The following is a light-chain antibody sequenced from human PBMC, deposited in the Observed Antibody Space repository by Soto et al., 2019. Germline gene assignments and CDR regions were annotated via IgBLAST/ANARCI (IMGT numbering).Light chain of an antibody. CDR1: QSISSY. CDR2: AAS. J-gene: IGKJ4*01. Sequence: DLQMTQSPSSLSASVGDRVTITCRASQSISSYLNWYQQKPGKAPKLLIYAASSLQSGVPSRFSGSGSGTDFTLTISSLQPEDFATYSCQQSYRTPTFGGGTKVEIK. CDR3: QQSYRTPT. V-gene: IGKV1-39*01.